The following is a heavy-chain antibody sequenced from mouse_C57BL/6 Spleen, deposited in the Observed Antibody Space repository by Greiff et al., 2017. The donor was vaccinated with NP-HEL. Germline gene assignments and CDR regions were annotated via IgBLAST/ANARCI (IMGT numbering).Heavy chain of an antibody. CDR1: GFTFSDYY. CDR3: ARQDWDSSWLAY. D-gene: IGHD4-1*01. CDR2: ISNGGGST. J-gene: IGHJ3*01. V-gene: IGHV5-12*01. Sequence: EVQLVESGGGLVQPGGSLKLSCAASGFTFSDYYMYWVRQTPEKRLEWVAYISNGGGSTYYPDTVKGRFTISRDNAKNTLYLQMSRLKSEDTAMYYCARQDWDSSWLAYWGQGTLVTVSA.